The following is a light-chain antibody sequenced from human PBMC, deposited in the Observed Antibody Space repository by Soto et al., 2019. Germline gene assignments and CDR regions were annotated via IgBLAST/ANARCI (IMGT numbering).Light chain of an antibody. CDR1: SSDVGGYNY. V-gene: IGLV2-14*03. CDR2: DVS. CDR3: CSYTGSSTPVV. J-gene: IGLJ2*01. Sequence: QSALTQPASVSGSPGQSITISCTGTSSDVGGYNYVSWHQQHPGKAPKLMIYDVSNRPSGVSNRFSGSKSGNTASLTISGLQAEDEADYYCCSYTGSSTPVVFGGGTKLTVL.